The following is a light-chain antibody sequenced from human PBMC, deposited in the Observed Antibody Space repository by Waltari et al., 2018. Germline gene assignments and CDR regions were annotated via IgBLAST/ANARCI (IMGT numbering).Light chain of an antibody. Sequence: EFVLTQSPGTLPLSPGARAPLSCRASQGVGKYLAWYQQRPGQAPRLLLYHASIWVTGIPDRFSGSGFGTDFSLTISRLEPEDFAMYYCQKYDFLPATFGQGTTVEIK. J-gene: IGKJ1*01. V-gene: IGKV3-20*01. CDR3: QKYDFLPAT. CDR2: HAS. CDR1: QGVGKY.